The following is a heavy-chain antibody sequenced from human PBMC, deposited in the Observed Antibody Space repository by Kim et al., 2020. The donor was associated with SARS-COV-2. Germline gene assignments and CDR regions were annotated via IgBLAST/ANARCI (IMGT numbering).Heavy chain of an antibody. D-gene: IGHD6-19*01. J-gene: IGHJ4*02. CDR3: AREAVAGSFDY. Sequence: NTRYSQKFQGRVSITRDPSATTAYLELSGLISEDTAVYYCAREAVAGSFDYWGQGSLVTVSS. CDR2: NT. V-gene: IGHV1-3*01.